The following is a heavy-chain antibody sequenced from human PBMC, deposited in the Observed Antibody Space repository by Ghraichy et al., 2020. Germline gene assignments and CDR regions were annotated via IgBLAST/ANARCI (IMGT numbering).Heavy chain of an antibody. CDR3: ARDVRQHNPMTTRRYFDY. CDR1: GFNFSNYN. CDR2: IGSSSNYI. J-gene: IGHJ4*02. Sequence: GGSLRLSCAAPGFNFSNYNMNWVRQAPGKGLEWVSSIGSSSNYINYADSMKGRFTISRDNAKNSLYLQMNSLRAEDTAVYYCARDVRQHNPMTTRRYFDYWGQGTLVTVSS. V-gene: IGHV3-21*01. D-gene: IGHD3-10*02.